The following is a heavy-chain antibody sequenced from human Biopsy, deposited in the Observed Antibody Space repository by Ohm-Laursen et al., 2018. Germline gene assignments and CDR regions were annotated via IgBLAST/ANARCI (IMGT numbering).Heavy chain of an antibody. CDR3: TTSRSN. J-gene: IGHJ4*02. V-gene: IGHV3-73*01. CDR2: IRSKVNNYAT. CDR1: GFTFGDSA. Sequence: SLRLSCAASGFTFGDSAMHWVRQASGKGLEWIGRIRSKVNNYATAYAASVTGRFTISRDDSKNTAYLQMNTLKTEDTAVYYCTTSRSNWGQGTLVTVSS.